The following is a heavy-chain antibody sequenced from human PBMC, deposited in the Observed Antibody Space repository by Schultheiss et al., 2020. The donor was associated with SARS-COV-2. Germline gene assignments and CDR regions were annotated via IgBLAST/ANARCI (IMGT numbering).Heavy chain of an antibody. Sequence: GESLKISCAASGFTVSSNYMSWVRQAPGKGLEWVSVIYSGDMTYYADSVKGRCTISRDNSKNTLFLQMNSLRAEDTAVYYCARGQRFLNYWGQGTLVTVSS. J-gene: IGHJ4*02. D-gene: IGHD3-3*01. CDR3: ARGQRFLNY. CDR1: GFTVSSNY. CDR2: IYSGDMT. V-gene: IGHV3-53*01.